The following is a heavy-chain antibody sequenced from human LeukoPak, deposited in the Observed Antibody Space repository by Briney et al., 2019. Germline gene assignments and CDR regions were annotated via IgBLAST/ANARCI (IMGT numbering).Heavy chain of an antibody. CDR1: GFTVSSNY. J-gene: IGHJ6*02. V-gene: IGHV3-66*01. Sequence: PGGSLRLSCAASGFTVSSNYMSWVRQAPGNGLEWVSVIYSGGSTYYADSVKGRFTISRDNSKNTLYLQMNSLRAEDTAVYYCAREAGHYYYYGMDVWGQGTTVTVSS. CDR2: IYSGGST. CDR3: AREAGHYYYYGMDV. D-gene: IGHD6-19*01.